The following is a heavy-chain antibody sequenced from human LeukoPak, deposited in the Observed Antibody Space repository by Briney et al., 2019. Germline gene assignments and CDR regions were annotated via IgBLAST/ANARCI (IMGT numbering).Heavy chain of an antibody. CDR1: GFISDDYA. J-gene: IGHJ6*02. Sequence: GGSLRLSCTASGFISDDYAIHWVRQAPGKGLEWVSAISWNGGSIGYADSVKGRFTISRDNAKNSVYLQMNSLRTEDTALYYCAKDVDWFSYGMDVWGQGTTVTVSS. V-gene: IGHV3-9*02. D-gene: IGHD3-9*01. CDR2: ISWNGGSI. CDR3: AKDVDWFSYGMDV.